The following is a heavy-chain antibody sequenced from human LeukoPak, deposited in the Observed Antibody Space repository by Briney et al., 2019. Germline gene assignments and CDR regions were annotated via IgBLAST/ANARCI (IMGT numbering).Heavy chain of an antibody. V-gene: IGHV3-30*04. Sequence: PGGSLRLSCAASGFTFSSYAMHWVRQAPGKGLEWVAVISYDGSNKYYADSVKGRFTISRDNSKNTLYLQMNSLRAEDTAVYYCARDIGSGSYMGPPGFDPWGQGTLVTVSS. CDR3: ARDIGSGSYMGPPGFDP. CDR2: ISYDGSNK. CDR1: GFTFSSYA. D-gene: IGHD3-10*01. J-gene: IGHJ5*02.